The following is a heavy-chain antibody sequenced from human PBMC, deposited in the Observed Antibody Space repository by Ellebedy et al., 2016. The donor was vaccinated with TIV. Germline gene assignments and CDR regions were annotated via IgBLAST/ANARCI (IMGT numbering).Heavy chain of an antibody. D-gene: IGHD5-24*01. CDR1: GFTFSSYA. V-gene: IGHV3-23*01. J-gene: IGHJ4*02. CDR3: AKDLDSYRTTPDY. Sequence: GGSLRLSCAASGFTFSSYAMSWVRQAPGKGLEWVSAISGSGIGTYYADSVKGRFTISRDNSKNTLYLQMNSLRAEDTAVYYCAKDLDSYRTTPDYWGQGTLVTVSS. CDR2: ISGSGIGT.